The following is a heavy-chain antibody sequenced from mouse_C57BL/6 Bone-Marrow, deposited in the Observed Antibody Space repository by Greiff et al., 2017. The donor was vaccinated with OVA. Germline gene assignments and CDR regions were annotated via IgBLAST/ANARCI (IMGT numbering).Heavy chain of an antibody. CDR3: TRNGPEAD. Sequence: QVQLQQSGAELVRPGASVTLSCKASGYTFTDYEMHWVKQTPVHGLEWIGAIDPETGGTAYNQKFKGKAILTADKSSSTAYMELRSLTSEDSAVYYCTRNGPEADWGQGTLVTVSA. V-gene: IGHV1-15*01. CDR2: IDPETGGT. CDR1: GYTFTDYE. J-gene: IGHJ3*01.